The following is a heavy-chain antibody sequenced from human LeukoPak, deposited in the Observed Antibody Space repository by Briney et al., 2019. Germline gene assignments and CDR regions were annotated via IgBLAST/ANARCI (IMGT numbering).Heavy chain of an antibody. D-gene: IGHD5-18*01. CDR2: ISYDGSNK. CDR3: ARDRIQLWSHDY. CDR1: GFTFSSYG. Sequence: PGGSLRLSCAASGFTFSSYGMHWVRQAPGKGLEWVALISYDGSNKYYADSVKGRFTISRDDSKNTLYLQMNGLRAEDTAVYYCARDRIQLWSHDYWGQGTLVTVSS. V-gene: IGHV3-30*03. J-gene: IGHJ4*02.